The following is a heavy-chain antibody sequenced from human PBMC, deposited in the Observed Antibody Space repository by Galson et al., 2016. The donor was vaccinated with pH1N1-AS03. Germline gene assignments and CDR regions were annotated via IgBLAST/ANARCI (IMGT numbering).Heavy chain of an antibody. Sequence: SLRLSCAASGFTFRSYGMHWVRQTPGKGLQWVAVISYDESKKLYADSVRGRSTISRDNYKNTLYLQMNSLRPEYTAVYFCARSQSFYVYYFDNWGQGTLVTVSS. CDR1: GFTFRSYG. CDR3: ARSQSFYVYYFDN. D-gene: IGHD3-10*02. CDR2: ISYDESKK. J-gene: IGHJ4*02. V-gene: IGHV3-30*03.